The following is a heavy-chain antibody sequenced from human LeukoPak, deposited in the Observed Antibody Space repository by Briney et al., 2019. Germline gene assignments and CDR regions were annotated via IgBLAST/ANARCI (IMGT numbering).Heavy chain of an antibody. J-gene: IGHJ4*02. CDR1: GGSFSGYY. V-gene: IGHV4-34*01. CDR2: INHSGST. D-gene: IGHD3-3*01. CDR3: ANSPLEWLPIPDY. Sequence: NTSETLSLTCAVYGGSFSGYYWTWIRQPPGKGLEWIGEINHSGSTNYNPSLKSRVTISVDTSKNQFSLKLSSVTAADTAVYYRANSPLEWLPIPDYWGQGTLVTVSS.